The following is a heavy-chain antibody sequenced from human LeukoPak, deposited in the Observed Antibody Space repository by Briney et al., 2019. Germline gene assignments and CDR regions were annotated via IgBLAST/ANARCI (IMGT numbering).Heavy chain of an antibody. CDR1: GFTFSNYN. D-gene: IGHD3-22*01. Sequence: GGSLRLSCAASGFTFSNYNMNWVRQAPGRGLEWVSSISSSSSYIYYADSVKGRFTISRDNAKNSLYLQMNSLRAEDTAVYYCAGAHLNYDSSGGLDYWGQGTLVTVSS. J-gene: IGHJ4*02. CDR2: ISSSSSYI. CDR3: AGAHLNYDSSGGLDY. V-gene: IGHV3-21*01.